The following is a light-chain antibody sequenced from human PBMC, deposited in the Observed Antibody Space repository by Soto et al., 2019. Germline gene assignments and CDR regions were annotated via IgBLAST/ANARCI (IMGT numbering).Light chain of an antibody. J-gene: IGKJ1*01. Sequence: EIVMTQSPATLSVSPGERATLSCRASQSVSINLAWYQQKPGQAPRLLIYGASTRATGIPARFSGSGSGTEFTLTISSLQSEDFAVYYCQHYNNWPPWTFGPGTKVEIK. CDR2: GAS. V-gene: IGKV3-15*01. CDR3: QHYNNWPPWT. CDR1: QSVSIN.